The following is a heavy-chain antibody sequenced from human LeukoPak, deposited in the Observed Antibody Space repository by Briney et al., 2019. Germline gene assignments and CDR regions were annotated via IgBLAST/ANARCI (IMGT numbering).Heavy chain of an antibody. J-gene: IGHJ4*02. CDR1: GYSFTSYW. CDR2: IYPGDSDT. D-gene: IGHD6-19*01. Sequence: GESLKISCKGSGYSFTSYWIGWVRQMPGKGLEWRGIIYPGDSDTRYSPSFQGQVTISADKSISTAYLQWSSLKASDTAMYYCARLGVGSSGWYGLDYWGQGTLVTVSS. V-gene: IGHV5-51*01. CDR3: ARLGVGSSGWYGLDY.